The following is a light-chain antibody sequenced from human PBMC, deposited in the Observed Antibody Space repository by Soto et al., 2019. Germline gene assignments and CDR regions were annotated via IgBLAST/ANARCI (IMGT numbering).Light chain of an antibody. Sequence: QAMVTQESSFSVSPGGTVTLTCGLISGSVSTANNPNWYQQTPGLAPRTLIYSTSTRSSGVPDRFSGSILGNKAALTITGAQADDESDYYCALFMGNGISVFGTGTKLTVL. CDR1: SGSVSTANN. CDR2: STS. J-gene: IGLJ1*01. CDR3: ALFMGNGISV. V-gene: IGLV8-61*01.